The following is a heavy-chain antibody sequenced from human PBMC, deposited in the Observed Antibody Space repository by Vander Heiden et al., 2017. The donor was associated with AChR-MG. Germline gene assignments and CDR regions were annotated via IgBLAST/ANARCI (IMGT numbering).Heavy chain of an antibody. Sequence: QVQLQESGPGLVKPSQTLSRTCTVSGGTIGSGGYYWSWIRQHPGKGLEWIGYIYYSGSTYYNPCLKSRVTISVDTSKNQFSLKLSSVTAADTAVYYCAREKITGTTFLDYWGQGTLVTVSS. CDR3: AREKITGTTFLDY. V-gene: IGHV4-31*03. CDR1: GGTIGSGGYY. D-gene: IGHD1-20*01. J-gene: IGHJ4*02. CDR2: IYYSGST.